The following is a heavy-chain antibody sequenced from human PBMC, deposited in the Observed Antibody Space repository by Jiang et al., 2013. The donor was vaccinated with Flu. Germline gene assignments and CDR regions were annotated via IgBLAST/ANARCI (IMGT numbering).Heavy chain of an antibody. CDR1: GFTFSSYG. D-gene: IGHD1-1*01. V-gene: IGHV3-30*02. CDR3: AKDRLTSHWDY. CDR2: IRYDGSNK. J-gene: IGHJ4*02. Sequence: QLVESGGGVVQPGGSLRLSCAASGFTFSSYGMHWVRQAPGKGLEWVAFIRYDGSNKYYADSVKGRFTISRDNSKNTLYLQMNSLRAEDTAVYYCAKDRLTSHWDYWGQGTLVTVSS.